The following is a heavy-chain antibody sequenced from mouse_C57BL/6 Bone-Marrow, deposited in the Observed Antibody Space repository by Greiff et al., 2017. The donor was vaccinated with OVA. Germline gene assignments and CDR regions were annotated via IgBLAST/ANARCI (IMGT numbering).Heavy chain of an antibody. V-gene: IGHV1-15*01. CDR3: TTYYYGSNPWFAY. D-gene: IGHD1-1*01. Sequence: VQLQQSGAELVRPGASVTLSCKASGYTFTDYEMHWVKQTPVHGLEWIGAIDPETGGTAYNQKFKGKAILTADKSSSTAYMELRSLTSEDSAVYYCTTYYYGSNPWFAYWGQGTLVTVSA. J-gene: IGHJ3*01. CDR1: GYTFTDYE. CDR2: IDPETGGT.